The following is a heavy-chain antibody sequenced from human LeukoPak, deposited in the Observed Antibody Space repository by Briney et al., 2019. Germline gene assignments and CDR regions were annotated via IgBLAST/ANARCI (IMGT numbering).Heavy chain of an antibody. CDR2: IIPIFGTA. D-gene: IGHD3-9*01. CDR3: AREWDYDILTGYYSDPLYYYYYGMDV. CDR1: GGTFSSYA. V-gene: IGHV1-69*13. J-gene: IGHJ6*02. Sequence: SVKVSCTASGGTFSSYAISWVRQAPGQGLEWMGGIIPIFGTANYAQKFQGRVTITADESTSTAYMELSSLRSEDTAVYYCAREWDYDILTGYYSDPLYYYYYGMDVWGQGTTVTVSS.